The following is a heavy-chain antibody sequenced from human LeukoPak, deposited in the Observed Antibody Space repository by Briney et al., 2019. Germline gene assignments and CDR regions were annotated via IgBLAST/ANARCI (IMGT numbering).Heavy chain of an antibody. CDR1: GYPFTNYW. V-gene: IGHV5-51*01. J-gene: IGHJ4*02. CDR3: ARPGYCSSTSCYQFDY. CDR2: IYPGDSDT. Sequence: GESLKISCEASGYPFTNYWIAWVRQMPGKGLEGMGIIYPGDSDTRYSPSFQGQVTISADKSISTAYLQWSSLKASDTAMYYCARPGYCSSTSCYQFDYWGQGTLVTVSS. D-gene: IGHD2-2*01.